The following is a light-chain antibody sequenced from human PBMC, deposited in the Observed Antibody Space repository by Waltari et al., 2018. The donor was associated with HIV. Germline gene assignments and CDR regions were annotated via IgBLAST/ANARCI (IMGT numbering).Light chain of an antibody. CDR1: QSLSSTY. V-gene: IGKV3-20*01. Sequence: EVVLTQSPEPLSLSQGEKGTLSCTASQSLSSTYLAWYQQKPGQAPRLLIYGASNRASCVPDRFSGSGSRTYFTLTISRLEPEDFAVYYCQHYDTSSYTFGQGT. CDR2: GAS. CDR3: QHYDTSSYT. J-gene: IGKJ2*01.